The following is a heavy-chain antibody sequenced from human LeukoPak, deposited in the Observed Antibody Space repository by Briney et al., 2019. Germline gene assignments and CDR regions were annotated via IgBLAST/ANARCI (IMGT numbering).Heavy chain of an antibody. Sequence: SETLSLTCTVSGASITSSGYYWGWIRQPPGKGLEWIGTIYHSGSTYYNPSLKSRVTISVDTSKNQFSLKLTSVTATDTALYYCAREDWNDGFDYWGQGTLVTVSS. V-gene: IGHV4-39*07. D-gene: IGHD1-1*01. J-gene: IGHJ4*02. CDR2: IYHSGST. CDR3: AREDWNDGFDY. CDR1: GASITSSGYY.